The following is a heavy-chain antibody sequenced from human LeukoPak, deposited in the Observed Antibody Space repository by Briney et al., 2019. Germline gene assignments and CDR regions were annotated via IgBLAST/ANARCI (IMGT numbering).Heavy chain of an antibody. CDR3: AREGDAFDV. V-gene: IGHV3-7*01. CDR1: GFTFENHI. D-gene: IGHD3-16*01. Sequence: GGSLRLSCAASGFTFENHIISWVRRAPGKGLEWVANMRQVGGDKFYADFVRGRFTISRDNAKRSVYLQMNSLSAEDTAVYYCAREGDAFDVWGQGTLVTVSS. CDR2: MRQVGGDK. J-gene: IGHJ3*01.